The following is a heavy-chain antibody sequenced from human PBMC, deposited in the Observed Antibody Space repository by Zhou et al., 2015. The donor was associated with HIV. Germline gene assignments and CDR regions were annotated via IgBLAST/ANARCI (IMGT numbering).Heavy chain of an antibody. V-gene: IGHV1-69*01. CDR1: GGTFSSYA. CDR2: IIPIFGTA. J-gene: IGHJ3*02. CDR3: ASPYRLGMDSGSRSDAFDI. D-gene: IGHD1-26*01. Sequence: QVQLVQSGAEVKKPGSSVKVSCKASGGTFSSYAISWVRQAPGQGLEWMGGIIPIFGTANYAQKFQGRVTITADESTSTAYMELSSLRSEDTAVYYCASPYRLGMDSGSRSDAFDIWGQGDNGHRLF.